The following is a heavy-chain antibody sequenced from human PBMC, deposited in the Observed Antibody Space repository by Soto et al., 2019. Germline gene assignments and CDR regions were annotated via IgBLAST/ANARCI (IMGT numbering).Heavy chain of an antibody. CDR1: GDSISGGASF. J-gene: IGHJ5*02. D-gene: IGHD2-2*01. V-gene: IGHV4-31*03. Sequence: PSETLSLTCTVSGDSISGGASFWSWSRQPPGKGLEWIASVYYSGSSYYNPSLKSRLTISVDTTKNQFSLQLKSMTAADTAVYYCAKLSCTSSTCYFPGWFDPWGQGTLVTVSS. CDR2: VYYSGSS. CDR3: AKLSCTSSTCYFPGWFDP.